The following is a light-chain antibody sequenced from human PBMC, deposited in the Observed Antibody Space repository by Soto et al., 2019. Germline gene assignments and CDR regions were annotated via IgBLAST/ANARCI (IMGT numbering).Light chain of an antibody. CDR3: QQYGSSPST. V-gene: IGKV3-20*01. Sequence: EIVLTQSPGTLSLSPGDRATLSCRGSQSVSSSYLAWYQQKPGQAPRLLIYGASSRATGIPDRFSGSGSGTEFTLTISSLQSEDFAVYYCQQYGSSPSTFGQGTKVDI. CDR2: GAS. CDR1: QSVSSSY. J-gene: IGKJ1*01.